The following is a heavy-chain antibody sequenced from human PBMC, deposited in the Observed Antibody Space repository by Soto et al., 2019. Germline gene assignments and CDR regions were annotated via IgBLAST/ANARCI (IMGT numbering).Heavy chain of an antibody. V-gene: IGHV3-21*01. D-gene: IGHD1-1*01. J-gene: IGHJ6*02. CDR1: GFTFSTYS. Sequence: PGGSLRLSYAASGFTFSTYSMNWVRQAPGKGLEWVSSISSSSGYMYYADSVKGRFTISRDNAKNSLYLQMNSLRAEDTAVYYCARPIPQRSQDCYCGLEVWGQGTTVTVSS. CDR3: ARPIPQRSQDCYCGLEV. CDR2: ISSSSGYM.